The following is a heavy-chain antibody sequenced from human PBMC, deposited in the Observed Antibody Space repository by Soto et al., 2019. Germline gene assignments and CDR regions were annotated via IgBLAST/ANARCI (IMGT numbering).Heavy chain of an antibody. CDR2: IYYTGTT. CDR3: ARHDGSGSYHDY. J-gene: IGHJ4*02. Sequence: SETLSLTCTVSGGSISSNSAYWGWIRQPPGKGLEWIGSIYYTGTTHYNPSLKSPVTISVDTPKNQFSLKLSSVTAADTAVYYCARHDGSGSYHDYWGQGTLVTVS. V-gene: IGHV4-39*01. D-gene: IGHD3-10*01. CDR1: GGSISSNSAY.